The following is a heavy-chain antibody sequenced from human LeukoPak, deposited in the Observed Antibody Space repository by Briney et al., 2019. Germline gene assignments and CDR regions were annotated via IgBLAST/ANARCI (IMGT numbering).Heavy chain of an antibody. Sequence: SETLSLTCAVYGGCFSGYYWSWIRQPPGKGLEWIGEINHSGRTNYNPSLKSRVTISVDTSKNQFSLKLSSVTAADTAVYYCARQNYGAAPLRYWGQGTLVTVSS. CDR3: ARQNYGAAPLRY. CDR1: GGCFSGYY. V-gene: IGHV4-34*01. D-gene: IGHD4/OR15-4a*01. J-gene: IGHJ4*02. CDR2: INHSGRT.